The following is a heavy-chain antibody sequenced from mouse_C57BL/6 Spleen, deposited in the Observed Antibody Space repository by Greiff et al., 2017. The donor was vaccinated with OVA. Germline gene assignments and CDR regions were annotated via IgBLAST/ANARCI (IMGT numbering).Heavy chain of an antibody. Sequence: QVQLQQPGAELVKPGASVKLSCKASGYTFTSYWMHWVKQRPGQGLEWIGMIHPNSGSTNYNEKFKSKATLTVDKSSSTAYMQLSSLTSEDSAVYYCARGDDGYDRGDYFDYWGQGTTLTVSS. J-gene: IGHJ2*01. D-gene: IGHD2-2*01. CDR1: GYTFTSYW. CDR2: IHPNSGST. CDR3: ARGDDGYDRGDYFDY. V-gene: IGHV1-64*01.